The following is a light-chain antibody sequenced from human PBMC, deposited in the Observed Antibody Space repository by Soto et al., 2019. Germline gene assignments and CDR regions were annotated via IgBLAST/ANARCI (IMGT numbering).Light chain of an antibody. J-gene: IGKJ3*01. CDR2: AAS. V-gene: IGKV1-27*01. CDR3: QNYKTAPLT. Sequence: DIQMTQSPSSLSASVEDRITITCRSRQGMWNSLALYQQKPGKPPKLLIFAASTLQSGVPSRFSGSGSWTDFTLTISNLQPDDVATYYCQNYKTAPLTFGPGTKVDIK. CDR1: QGMWNS.